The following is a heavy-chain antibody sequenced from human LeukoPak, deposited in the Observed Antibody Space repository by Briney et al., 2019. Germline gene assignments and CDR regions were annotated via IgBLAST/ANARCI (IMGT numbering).Heavy chain of an antibody. CDR2: ISGSGGST. D-gene: IGHD3-9*01. CDR1: GFTFSSYA. CDR3: AAVPLLRYFDWSPGPYYYYGMDV. V-gene: IGHV3-23*01. Sequence: PGRSLRLSCAASGFTFSSYAMSWVRQAPGKGLEWVSAISGSGGSTYYADSVKGRFTISRDNSKNTLYLQMNSLRAEDTAVYYCAAVPLLRYFDWSPGPYYYYGMDVWGQGTTVTVSS. J-gene: IGHJ6*02.